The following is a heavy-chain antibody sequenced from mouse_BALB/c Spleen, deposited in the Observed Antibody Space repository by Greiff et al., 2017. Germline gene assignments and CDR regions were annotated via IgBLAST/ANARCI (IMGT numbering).Heavy chain of an antibody. CDR3: ARFRYGNFDY. J-gene: IGHJ2*01. V-gene: IGHV3-2*02. D-gene: IGHD2-1*01. CDR2: ISYSGST. CDR1: GYSITSDYA. Sequence: EVQLQQSGPGLVKPSQSLSLTCTVTGYSITSDYAWNWVRQFPGNKLEWMGYISYSGSTSYNPSLKSRISITRDTSKNQFFLQLNSVTTEDTATYYCARFRYGNFDYWGQGTTLTVSS.